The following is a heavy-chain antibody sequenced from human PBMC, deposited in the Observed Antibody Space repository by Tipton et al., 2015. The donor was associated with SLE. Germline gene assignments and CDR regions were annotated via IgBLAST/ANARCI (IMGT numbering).Heavy chain of an antibody. J-gene: IGHJ3*02. V-gene: IGHV4-39*07. CDR1: DDSISSSGYY. CDR3: ARGHERHYDSPNFDI. Sequence: TLSLTCTVSDDSISSSGYYWSWIRQPPGKGLEWIGEINHSGSTNYNPSLKSRVTISVDTSKNQFSLKLSSVTAADTAVYYCARGHERHYDSPNFDIWGQGTMVTVSS. D-gene: IGHD5-12*01. CDR2: INHSGST.